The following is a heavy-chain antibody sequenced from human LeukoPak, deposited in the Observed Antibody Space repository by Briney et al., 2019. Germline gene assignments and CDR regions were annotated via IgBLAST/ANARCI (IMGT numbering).Heavy chain of an antibody. Sequence: VESPKLSRNCSGYSFTRYWIGRERQMPGKGLESMGIIYPGYSDTRYSPSFQGQVTISADKSISTAYLQWSSLKASDTAMYYCARHGTDYYDSSGCYYAFGYWGQGTLVTVSS. CDR2: IYPGYSDT. V-gene: IGHV5-51*01. J-gene: IGHJ4*02. CDR1: GYSFTRYW. CDR3: ARHGTDYYDSSGCYYAFGY. D-gene: IGHD3-22*01.